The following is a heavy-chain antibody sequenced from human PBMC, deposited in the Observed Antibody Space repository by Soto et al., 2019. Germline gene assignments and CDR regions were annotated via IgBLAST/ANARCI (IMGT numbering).Heavy chain of an antibody. CDR2: IYYNGVA. Sequence: PSETLSLTCAVSGGPISRIGYYWGWVRQPPGKGLEWIGSIYYNGVAHYSPSLETRLTISVDTSKNHFSLKLNSVTAADAAIYYCARQYGYNYGHIEHWGQGTVVTVSS. J-gene: IGHJ4*02. V-gene: IGHV4-39*01. CDR3: ARQYGYNYGHIEH. D-gene: IGHD5-18*01. CDR1: GGPISRIGYY.